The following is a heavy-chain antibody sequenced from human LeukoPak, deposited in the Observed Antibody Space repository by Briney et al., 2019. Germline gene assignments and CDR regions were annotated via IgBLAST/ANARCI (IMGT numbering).Heavy chain of an antibody. CDR1: GGSISSYY. V-gene: IGHV4-4*07. Sequence: SETLSLTCTVSGGSISSYYWSWIRQPAGKGLEWVGRIYTSGSTNYNPSLKSRVTMSVDTSKNQFSLKLSSVTAADTAVYYCARDRLEWLHMDAFDIWGQGTMVTVSS. D-gene: IGHD3-3*01. J-gene: IGHJ3*02. CDR3: ARDRLEWLHMDAFDI. CDR2: IYTSGST.